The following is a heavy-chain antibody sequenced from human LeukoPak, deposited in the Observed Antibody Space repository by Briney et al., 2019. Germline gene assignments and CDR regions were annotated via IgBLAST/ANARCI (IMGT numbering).Heavy chain of an antibody. CDR3: ARLVYGSGSYYNGWFDP. V-gene: IGHV5-10-1*01. J-gene: IGHJ5*02. D-gene: IGHD3-10*01. CDR2: IDPSDSYT. CDR1: GYSFTSYW. Sequence: GESLRISCKGSGYSFTSYWISWARQMPGKGLEWMGRIDPSDSYTNYSPSFQGHVTISADKSISTAYLQWSSLKASDTAMYYCARLVYGSGSYYNGWFDPWGQGTLVTVSS.